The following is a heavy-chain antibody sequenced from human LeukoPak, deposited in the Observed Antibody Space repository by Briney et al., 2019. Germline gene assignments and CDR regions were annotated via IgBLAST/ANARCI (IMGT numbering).Heavy chain of an antibody. V-gene: IGHV3-7*03. CDR1: GFIFTDYW. CDR3: TREMVMIDY. Sequence: PGGSLRLSCAASGFIFTDYWMSWVRQAPGKGLEWVANIKQDGSEKYYVGSVKGRFTISRDNAKNSLYLQMNSLRAEDTAVYYCTREMVMIDYWGQGNLVTVSS. D-gene: IGHD4-23*01. CDR2: IKQDGSEK. J-gene: IGHJ4*02.